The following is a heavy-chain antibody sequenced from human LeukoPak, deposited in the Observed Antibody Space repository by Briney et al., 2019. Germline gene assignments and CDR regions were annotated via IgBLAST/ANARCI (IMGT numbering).Heavy chain of an antibody. V-gene: IGHV1-2*02. J-gene: IGHJ6*03. CDR1: GYTFTGYY. CDR3: AGGDGLYYYGSGSTRKNYYMDV. CDR2: INPNSGGT. D-gene: IGHD3-10*01. Sequence: GASVKVSCKASGYTFTGYYMHWVRQAPGQGLEWMGWINPNSGGTNYAQKFQGRVTMTRDTSISTAYMELSRLRSDDTAVYYCAGGDGLYYYGSGSTRKNYYMDVWGKGTTVTISS.